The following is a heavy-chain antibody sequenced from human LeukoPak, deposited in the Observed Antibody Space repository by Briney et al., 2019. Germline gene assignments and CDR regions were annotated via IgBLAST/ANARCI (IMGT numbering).Heavy chain of an antibody. CDR1: GFTFDDYA. D-gene: IGHD6-6*01. V-gene: IGHV3-43*02. CDR2: ISGDGGST. J-gene: IGHJ6*03. Sequence: GGSLRLSCAASGFTFDDYAMHWVRQAPGKGLEWVSLISGDGGSTYYADSVEGRFTISRDNSKNSLYLQMNSLRTEDTDLYYCAKVGDSSSSMEAARGLLEAELYYYYYMDVWGKGTTVTVSS. CDR3: AKVGDSSSSMEAARGLLEAELYYYYYMDV.